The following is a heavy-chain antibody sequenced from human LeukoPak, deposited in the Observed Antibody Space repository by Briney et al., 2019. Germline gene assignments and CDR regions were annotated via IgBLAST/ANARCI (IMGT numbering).Heavy chain of an antibody. J-gene: IGHJ4*02. Sequence: GASVKVSCKASGHILSPYGIRWVRQAPGQGLEWMGCISGYNGNTNYAQKLQGRVTMTTDTSTSTAYMELRSLRSDDTAVYYCARRRSEEFDFDCWGQGTLVTVSS. CDR3: ARRRSEEFDFDC. CDR1: GHILSPYG. D-gene: IGHD6-19*01. CDR2: ISGYNGNT. V-gene: IGHV1-18*01.